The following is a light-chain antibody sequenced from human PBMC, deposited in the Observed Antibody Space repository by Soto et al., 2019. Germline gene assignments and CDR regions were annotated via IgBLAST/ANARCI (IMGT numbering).Light chain of an antibody. CDR1: SNDVGAYNY. V-gene: IGLV2-8*01. J-gene: IGLJ2*01. Sequence: HSVLTQPPSASGSPGQSVTISCTGTSNDVGAYNYVSWYQQYPGKAPKLIIYEVSKRPSGVPDRFSGSKSGNTASLIVSGLQAEDEANYYCSSYAGTNNLVVFGGGTKLTVL. CDR2: EVS. CDR3: SSYAGTNNLVV.